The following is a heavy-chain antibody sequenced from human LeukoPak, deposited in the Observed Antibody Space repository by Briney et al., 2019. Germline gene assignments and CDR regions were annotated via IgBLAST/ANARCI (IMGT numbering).Heavy chain of an antibody. Sequence: PSETLSLTCTVSGSSISSSSYYWGWIRQAPGKGLEWIGSIYYSGSTYYNPSLKSRVTITVDTSKNQFSLKLSSVTAADTAVYYCARDLVTFGGVIDHDAFDIWGQGTMVTVSS. V-gene: IGHV4-39*07. J-gene: IGHJ3*02. CDR3: ARDLVTFGGVIDHDAFDI. CDR2: IYYSGST. D-gene: IGHD3-16*02. CDR1: GSSISSSSYY.